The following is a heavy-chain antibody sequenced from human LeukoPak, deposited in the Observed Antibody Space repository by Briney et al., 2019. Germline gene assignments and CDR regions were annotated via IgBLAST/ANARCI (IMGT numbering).Heavy chain of an antibody. J-gene: IGHJ4*02. CDR3: ARVRYSDSSVLTRKRSYYFDY. CDR2: ISTSGST. CDR1: GGSISSYY. V-gene: IGHV4-4*07. D-gene: IGHD3-22*01. Sequence: SETLSLTCTVSGGSISSYYWNWIRQPAGKGLESIGHISTSGSTNCNPSLKSRVTMSVDTSKNQFSLKLSSVTAADTAVYYCARVRYSDSSVLTRKRSYYFDYWGQGTLVTVSS.